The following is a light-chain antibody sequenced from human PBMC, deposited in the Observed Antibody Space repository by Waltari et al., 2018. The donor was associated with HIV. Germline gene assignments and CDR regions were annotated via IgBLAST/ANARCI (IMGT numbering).Light chain of an antibody. CDR3: CSYTAIHTLI. CDR2: GVY. CDR1: TSDIGIFDP. V-gene: IGLV2-14*01. J-gene: IGLJ2*01. Sequence: QSALTQPASVSGSPGQSITISCAGTTSDIGIFDPVSWYQPHPGRAPQLMIFGVYSRPSGVSSRFSGSKSGHTASLTISGLQAEDEANYYCCSYTAIHTLIFGGGTKLTVL.